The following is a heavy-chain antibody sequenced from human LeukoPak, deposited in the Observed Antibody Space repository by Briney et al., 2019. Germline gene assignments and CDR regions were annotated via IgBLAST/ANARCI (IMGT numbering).Heavy chain of an antibody. D-gene: IGHD3-10*01. CDR1: GFTFSSYA. CDR2: ISGSGGST. CDR3: AMVRGVIKYYYFDY. V-gene: IGHV3-23*01. J-gene: IGHJ4*02. Sequence: GGSLRLSCAASGFTFSSYAMSWVRQAPGKGLGWVSAISGSGGSTYYADSVKGRFTISRDNSKNTLYLQMNSLRAEDTAVYYCAMVRGVIKYYYFDYWGQGTLVTVSS.